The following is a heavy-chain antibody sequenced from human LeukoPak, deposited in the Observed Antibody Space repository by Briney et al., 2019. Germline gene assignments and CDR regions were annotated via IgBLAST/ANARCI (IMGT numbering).Heavy chain of an antibody. J-gene: IGHJ4*02. V-gene: IGHV3-23*01. CDR3: AKDQNYESSGYSGGFDY. D-gene: IGHD3-22*01. CDR1: GFSFSSHV. Sequence: PGGSRRLSCAASGFSFSSHVMHWVRQAPGKGLDWLSGISASGGDTFYAYSVKGRFTISRDNSKNTLNLQMNSLRAEDTALYYCAKDQNYESSGYSGGFDYWGQGTLVSVS. CDR2: ISASGGDT.